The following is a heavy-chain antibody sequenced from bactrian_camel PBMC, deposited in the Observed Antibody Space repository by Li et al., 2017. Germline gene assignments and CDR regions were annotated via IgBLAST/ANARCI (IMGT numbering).Heavy chain of an antibody. CDR2: IERNSGKT. V-gene: IGHV3S31*01. Sequence: VQLVESGGGAVQTGGSLRLSCVASVESWSSWCMGWFRQGPGKEREGVATIERNSGKTDYAPSVKGRFSISKDNATNTLLLQMDSLKPEDTAMYYCAAGQRYPSWPMTPYNFRFWGQGTQVTVS. J-gene: IGHJ6*01. CDR3: AAGQRYPSWPMTPYNFRF. D-gene: IGHD6*01. CDR1: VESWSSWC.